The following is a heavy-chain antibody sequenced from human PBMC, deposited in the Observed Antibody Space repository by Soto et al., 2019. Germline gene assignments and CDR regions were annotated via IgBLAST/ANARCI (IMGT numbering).Heavy chain of an antibody. Sequence: GGSLRLSCAASEFTFSSYWMYWVRQAPGRGLVWVSRVNNDGSSTSYADSVAGRFTISRDNAKNTLFLQMNSLRAEDTAVYYCARGNKNRTPGLHAFDIWGQGTVVTVSS. CDR2: VNNDGSST. D-gene: IGHD2-15*01. CDR1: EFTFSSYW. CDR3: ARGNKNRTPGLHAFDI. J-gene: IGHJ3*02. V-gene: IGHV3-74*01.